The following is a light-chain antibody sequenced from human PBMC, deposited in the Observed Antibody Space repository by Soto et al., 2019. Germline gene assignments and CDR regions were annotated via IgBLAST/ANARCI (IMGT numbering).Light chain of an antibody. Sequence: QSALAQPASVSGSPGQSITISCTGTSSDVGAYDAVSWYQQHPGKAPQVIIYRGTKRPSGVSTRFSGSVSGNTASLTVSGLQAEDEAEYYCSSYADSDTLYVFGTGTKVTVL. CDR1: SSDVGAYDA. J-gene: IGLJ1*01. CDR2: RGT. V-gene: IGLV2-14*02. CDR3: SSYADSDTLYV.